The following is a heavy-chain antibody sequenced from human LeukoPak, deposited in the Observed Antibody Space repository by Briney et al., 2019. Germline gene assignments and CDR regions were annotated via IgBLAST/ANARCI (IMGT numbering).Heavy chain of an antibody. V-gene: IGHV1-2*02. Sequence: ASVKVSCKASGYTFTGYYMHWVRQAPGQGLEWMGWINPNSGGTNYAQKFQGRVTMTRDTSISTAYMEPSRLRSDDTAVYYCARGEEMAPYYFDYWGQGTLVTVSS. CDR2: INPNSGGT. CDR1: GYTFTGYY. D-gene: IGHD5-24*01. J-gene: IGHJ4*02. CDR3: ARGEEMAPYYFDY.